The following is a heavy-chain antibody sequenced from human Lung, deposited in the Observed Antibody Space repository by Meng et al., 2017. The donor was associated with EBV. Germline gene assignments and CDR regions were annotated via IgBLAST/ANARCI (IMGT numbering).Heavy chain of an antibody. D-gene: IGHD4-17*01. CDR3: ARGRGYGDYGSLY. Sequence: QVRLRQWGAGLLKPAESLHVACAVYGGSFSAYSWSWIRQPQGKGLEWIGEINHSGSTNYNPSLKRRVTISVDTSKNQFSLRLSSVTAADTAVYYCARGRGYGDYGSLYWGQGTLVTVSS. CDR1: GGSFSAYS. J-gene: IGHJ4*02. CDR2: INHSGST. V-gene: IGHV4-34*01.